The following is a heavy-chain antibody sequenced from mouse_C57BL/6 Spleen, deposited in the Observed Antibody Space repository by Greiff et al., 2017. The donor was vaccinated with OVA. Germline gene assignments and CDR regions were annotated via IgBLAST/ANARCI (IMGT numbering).Heavy chain of an antibody. D-gene: IGHD2-3*01. Sequence: QVQLQQPGAELVKPGASVKLSCKASGYTFTSYWMHWVKQRPGQGLEWIGMIHPNSGSTNYNEKFKSKATLTVDKSSSTAYMQLSSLTSEDSAVXYCARTESPPRDGNFAYWGQGTLVTVSA. J-gene: IGHJ3*01. CDR3: ARTESPPRDGNFAY. V-gene: IGHV1-64*01. CDR2: IHPNSGST. CDR1: GYTFTSYW.